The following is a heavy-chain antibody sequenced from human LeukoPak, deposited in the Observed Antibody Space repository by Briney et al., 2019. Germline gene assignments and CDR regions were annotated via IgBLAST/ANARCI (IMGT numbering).Heavy chain of an antibody. J-gene: IGHJ4*02. D-gene: IGHD6-19*01. CDR2: ISHSGST. CDR3: ARYMFGSGPFDY. CDR1: GGSISSRNW. Sequence: PSETLSLTCAVSGGSISSRNWWTWVRQPPGKGLEWIGEISHSGSTNYNPSLESRVTVSVDNSKNQFSLKLSSVTAADTAVYYCARYMFGSGPFDYWGQGTLVTVSS. V-gene: IGHV4-4*02.